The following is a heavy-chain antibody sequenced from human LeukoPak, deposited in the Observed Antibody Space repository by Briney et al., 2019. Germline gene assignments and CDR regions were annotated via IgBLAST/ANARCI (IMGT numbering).Heavy chain of an antibody. CDR3: AELGFTMIGGV. V-gene: IGHV3-48*03. D-gene: IGHD3-10*02. J-gene: IGHJ6*04. CDR2: ISSSGSTI. CDR1: GFTFSSYE. Sequence: GGSLRLSCAASGFTFSSYEMNWVRQAPGKGLEWVSYISSSGSTIYYADSVKGRFTISRDNAKNSLYLQMNSLRAEDTAVYYCAELGFTMIGGVWGKGTTVTISS.